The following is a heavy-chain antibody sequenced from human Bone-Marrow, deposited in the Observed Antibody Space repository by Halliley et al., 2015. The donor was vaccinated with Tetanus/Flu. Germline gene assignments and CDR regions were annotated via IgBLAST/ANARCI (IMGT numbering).Heavy chain of an antibody. D-gene: IGHD1-26*01. V-gene: IGHV3-48*03. Sequence: SLRLSCATSGFTFSNNEMSWVRQAPGKGLEWLSYICASGYIIYYADSVKGRFTTSRDNAKNSLYLQMDSLRDEDTALYYCARVKVGAKTDSWGQGTLVTVSS. CDR3: ARVKVGAKTDS. J-gene: IGHJ4*02. CDR1: GFTFSNNE. CDR2: ICASGYII.